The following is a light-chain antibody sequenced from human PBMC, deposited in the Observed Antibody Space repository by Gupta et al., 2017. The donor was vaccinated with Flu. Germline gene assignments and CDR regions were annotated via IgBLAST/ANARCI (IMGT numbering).Light chain of an antibody. CDR2: AAS. CDR3: QQRDSTPFT. J-gene: IGKJ4*01. CDR1: QSISSY. Sequence: DIQMTQSPSSLSASVGDRVTITCRASQSISSYLNWYQQKPGKAPKLLIYAASSLQSGVPSRFSGSGSGTDFTLTISRRQPEDFANYYCQQRDSTPFTFGRGTXVEIK. V-gene: IGKV1-39*01.